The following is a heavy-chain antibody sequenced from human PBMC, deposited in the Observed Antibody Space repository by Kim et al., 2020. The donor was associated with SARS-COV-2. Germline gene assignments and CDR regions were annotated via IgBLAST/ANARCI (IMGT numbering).Heavy chain of an antibody. CDR1: GGSISSSSYY. CDR2: IYYSGST. V-gene: IGHV4-39*07. D-gene: IGHD3-9*01. CDR3: ARDSDILTGYPLGGMDV. Sequence: SETLSLTCTVSGGSISSSSYYWGWIRQPPGKGLEWIGSIYYSGSTYYNPSLKSRVTISVDTSKNQFSLKLSSVTAADTAVYYCARDSDILTGYPLGGMDVWGQGTTVTVSS. J-gene: IGHJ6*02.